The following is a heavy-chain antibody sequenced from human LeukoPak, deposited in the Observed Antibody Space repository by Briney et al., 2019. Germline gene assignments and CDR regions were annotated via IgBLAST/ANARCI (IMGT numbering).Heavy chain of an antibody. CDR1: GFTFSSNY. CDR2: VSGTSEYI. J-gene: IGHJ4*02. CDR3: ARWYSSGWYSDY. D-gene: IGHD6-19*01. V-gene: IGHV3-21*06. Sequence: GGSLRLSCAASGFTFSSNYMSWVRQAPGKGLEWVSSVSGTSEYIYYADSVRGRFTISRDNAKNTVYLQMNSLRAEDTAVYYCARWYSSGWYSDYWGQGTLVTVSS.